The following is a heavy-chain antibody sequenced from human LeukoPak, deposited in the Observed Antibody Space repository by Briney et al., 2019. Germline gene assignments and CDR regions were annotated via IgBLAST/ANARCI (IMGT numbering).Heavy chain of an antibody. Sequence: PSETLSLTCTASGCSISSYDWSWIRQPPGKGLEWIGYIYYIGSTNYNPSLKSRVTISVDTSKNQFYLKLSSVTGADTAVYYCARHGTSGTNLNWFDSWGQGTLVTVSS. J-gene: IGHJ5*01. V-gene: IGHV4-59*01. CDR1: GCSISSYD. CDR2: IYYIGST. D-gene: IGHD1-1*01. CDR3: ARHGTSGTNLNWFDS.